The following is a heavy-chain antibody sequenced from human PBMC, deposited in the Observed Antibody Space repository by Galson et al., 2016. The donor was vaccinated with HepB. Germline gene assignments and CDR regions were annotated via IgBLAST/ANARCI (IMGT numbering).Heavy chain of an antibody. D-gene: IGHD3-9*01. V-gene: IGHV1-18*01. CDR1: GYTFTSYG. CDR2: ISAYNGNT. J-gene: IGHJ4*02. Sequence: SCKASGYTFTSYGISWVRRAPGQGLEWMGWISAYNGNTNYAQKLQGRVTMTTDTSTSTAYMELRSLRSDDTAVYYCARDLRTGYYDILTGYYARRDYWGQGTLVTVSS. CDR3: ARDLRTGYYDILTGYYARRDY.